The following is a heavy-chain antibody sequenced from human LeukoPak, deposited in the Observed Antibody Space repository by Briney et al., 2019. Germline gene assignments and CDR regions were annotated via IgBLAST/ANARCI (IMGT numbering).Heavy chain of an antibody. J-gene: IGHJ4*02. CDR1: GGTFSSYT. Sequence: SVKVSCKASGGTFSSYTISWVRQAPGQGLEWMGRIIPILGIANYAQKFQGRVTITADKSTSTAYMELSSLRSEDTAVYYCARGCSGYDSWFDYWGQGTLVTVSS. D-gene: IGHD5-12*01. CDR2: IIPILGIA. V-gene: IGHV1-69*02. CDR3: ARGCSGYDSWFDY.